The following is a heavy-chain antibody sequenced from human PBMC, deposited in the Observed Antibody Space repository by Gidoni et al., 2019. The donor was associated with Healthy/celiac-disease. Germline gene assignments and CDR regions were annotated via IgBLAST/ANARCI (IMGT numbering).Heavy chain of an antibody. CDR3: ARDWTGYSSGWYDYFDY. CDR1: GGSISSGSYY. V-gene: IGHV4-61*02. CDR2: IYTSGST. J-gene: IGHJ4*02. Sequence: QVQLQESGPGLVQPSPTLSVTCPVSGGSISSGSYYWSWIRQPAGKGLEWIGRIYTSGSTNYNPSLKSRVTISVDTSKNQFSLKLSSVTAADTAVYYCARDWTGYSSGWYDYFDYWGQGTLVTVSS. D-gene: IGHD6-19*01.